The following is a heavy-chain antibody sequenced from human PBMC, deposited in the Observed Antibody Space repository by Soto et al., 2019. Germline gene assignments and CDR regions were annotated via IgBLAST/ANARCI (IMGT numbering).Heavy chain of an antibody. CDR1: GASVGTFY. D-gene: IGHD2-2*01. V-gene: IGHV4-4*07. CDR2: VYSTGLT. CDR3: ARDLSGTGLDV. Sequence: QVELHESGPGLVKPSETLSLTCTVSGASVGTFYWSWIRQSAAKGLEWIGRVYSTGLTAYNPALEGRVSTSLDRSNNQFSLELKSVTAADAAVYFCARDLSGTGLDVWGRGTTVSVSS. J-gene: IGHJ6*02.